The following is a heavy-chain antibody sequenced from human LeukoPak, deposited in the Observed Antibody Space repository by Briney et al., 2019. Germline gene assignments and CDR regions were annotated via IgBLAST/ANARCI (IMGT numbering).Heavy chain of an antibody. D-gene: IGHD6-19*01. CDR3: ASSSGWYY. V-gene: IGHV4-39*07. CDR1: GGSISSSSYY. J-gene: IGHJ4*02. CDR2: IYYSGST. Sequence: PSETLSLTCTVSGGSISSSSYYWGWIRQPPGKGLEWIGSIYYSGSTYYNPSLKSRVTISVDTSKNQFSLKLSSVTAADTAVYYCASSSGWYYWGQGTLVTVSS.